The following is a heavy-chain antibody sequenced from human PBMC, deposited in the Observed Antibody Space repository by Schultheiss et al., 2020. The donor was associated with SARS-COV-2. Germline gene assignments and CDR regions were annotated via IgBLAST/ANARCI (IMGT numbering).Heavy chain of an antibody. CDR2: ISGYDGNT. Sequence: ASVKVSCKASGYTFTSFGISWVRQAPGQGLEWMGWISGYDGNTNYAQKFQGRVTMTRDTSTSTVYMELSSLRSEDTAVYYCARDGGPGIVVVTHFDYWGQGTLVTVSS. V-gene: IGHV1-18*01. CDR3: ARDGGPGIVVVTHFDY. D-gene: IGHD3-22*01. J-gene: IGHJ4*02. CDR1: GYTFTSFG.